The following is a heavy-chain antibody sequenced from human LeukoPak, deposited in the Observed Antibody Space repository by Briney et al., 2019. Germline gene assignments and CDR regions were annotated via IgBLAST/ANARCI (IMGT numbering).Heavy chain of an antibody. V-gene: IGHV1-8*01. CDR1: GYTFTSYD. D-gene: IGHD3-16*01. J-gene: IGHJ3*02. CDR3: ARDIRGTDAFDI. CDR2: MNPNSGNT. Sequence: GASVKVSCKASGYTFTSYDMNWVRQATGQGLEWMGWMNPNSGNTGYAQKFQGRVTMTRNTSISTAYMELSSLRSEDTAVYYCARDIRGTDAFDIWGQGTMVTVSS.